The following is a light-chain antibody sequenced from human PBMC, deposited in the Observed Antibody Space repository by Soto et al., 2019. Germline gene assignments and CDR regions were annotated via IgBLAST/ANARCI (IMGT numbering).Light chain of an antibody. CDR2: EDS. J-gene: IGLJ2*01. CDR1: SSDIGSYNL. V-gene: IGLV2-23*01. Sequence: QSALTQPASVCGSPGHSITISCTGTSSDIGSYNLVSWYQQYPGKAPKLMIYEDSKRPSGVSNRFSGSKSGNTASLTISGLQAEDEADFYCCSYAGGSSVLFGGGTKLTVL. CDR3: CSYAGGSSVL.